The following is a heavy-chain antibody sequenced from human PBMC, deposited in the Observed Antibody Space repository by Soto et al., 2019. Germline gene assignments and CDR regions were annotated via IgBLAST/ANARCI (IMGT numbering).Heavy chain of an antibody. CDR3: TKEYIVGTTWGYFES. CDR2: ISYDGSNE. J-gene: IGHJ4*02. CDR1: GFIFSTYG. Sequence: QVQLVQSGGGVVQPGRSLRLSCVASGFIFSTYGMHWVRQVPGKGLEWVVHISYDGSNEYYADSVKGRFTVSRDNAKNTLDLQMNGLKTEDTALYYCTKEYIVGTTWGYFESWGQGALVIVSS. D-gene: IGHD1-1*01. V-gene: IGHV3-30*18.